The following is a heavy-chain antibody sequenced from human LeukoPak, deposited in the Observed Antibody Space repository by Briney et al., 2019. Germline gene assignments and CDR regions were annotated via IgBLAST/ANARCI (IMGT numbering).Heavy chain of an antibody. D-gene: IGHD3-16*02. J-gene: IGHJ4*02. V-gene: IGHV3-23*01. Sequence: GVSLRLSCTAWVFIFSTYAMKWLRQARGKGVEWVAVIVSNGGGIRYADSVEGRFTISSDNYKNTVYLQMNSLRAEDAAVYYCANDRVPDGRYSIDYWGQGTLVTVSS. CDR3: ANDRVPDGRYSIDY. CDR2: IVSNGGGI. CDR1: VFIFSTYA.